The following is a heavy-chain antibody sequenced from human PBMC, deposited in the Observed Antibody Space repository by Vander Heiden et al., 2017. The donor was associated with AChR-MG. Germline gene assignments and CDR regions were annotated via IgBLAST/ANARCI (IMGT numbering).Heavy chain of an antibody. CDR1: GGSISSYY. CDR3: ARDRTKDTAMGTFDY. V-gene: IGHV4-59*01. CDR2: IYYSGST. D-gene: IGHD5-18*01. J-gene: IGHJ4*02. Sequence: QVQLQESGPGLVKPSETLSLTCTVSGGSISSYYWSWIRQPPGKGLEWIGYIYYSGSTNYNPSLKSRVTISVDTSKNQFSLKLSSVTAADTAVYYCARDRTKDTAMGTFDYWGQGTLVTVSS.